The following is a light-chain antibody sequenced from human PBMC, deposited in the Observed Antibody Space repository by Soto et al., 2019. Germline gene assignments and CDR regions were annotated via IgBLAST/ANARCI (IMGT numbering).Light chain of an antibody. CDR1: QGIGTW. Sequence: DIQMTQSPSFVSASVGDRVTITCRASQGIGTWLAWYRQKPGKAPKFLIYAASTLQSGVPSRFSGSGSGTDFTLTISSLQPEDFASYYCQQANSFPLTFGGGTKVEIK. CDR2: AAS. J-gene: IGKJ4*01. CDR3: QQANSFPLT. V-gene: IGKV1-12*01.